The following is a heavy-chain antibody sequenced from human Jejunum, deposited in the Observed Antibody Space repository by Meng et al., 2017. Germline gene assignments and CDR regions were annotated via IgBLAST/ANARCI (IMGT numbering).Heavy chain of an antibody. CDR2: INPNSGVT. D-gene: IGHD2-21*01. CDR1: GYTFTDYF. J-gene: IGHJ4*02. V-gene: IGHV1-2*02. Sequence: ASVKVSCKASGYTFTDYFMHWVRQAPGQGLEWMGWINPNSGVTNYVQNFQGRVTMTRDTSISTAYMELSRLRSDDTAVYYCARATNLGGGPIQFDYWGQGTLVTVSS. CDR3: ARATNLGGGPIQFDY.